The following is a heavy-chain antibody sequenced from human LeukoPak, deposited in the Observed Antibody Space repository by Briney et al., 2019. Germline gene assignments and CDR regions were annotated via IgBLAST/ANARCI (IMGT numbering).Heavy chain of an antibody. Sequence: ASVKVSCKASGYTFTGYYMHWVRQAPGQGLEWMGWISTYSASHGSTSYAQNFQGRLTMSTDTPTSTAYMELRSLTSDDTAVYYCARGVIVGGGVGFDPWGQGTLVIVSS. J-gene: IGHJ5*02. CDR1: GYTFTGYY. CDR2: ISTYSASHGST. D-gene: IGHD3-22*01. V-gene: IGHV1-18*04. CDR3: ARGVIVGGGVGFDP.